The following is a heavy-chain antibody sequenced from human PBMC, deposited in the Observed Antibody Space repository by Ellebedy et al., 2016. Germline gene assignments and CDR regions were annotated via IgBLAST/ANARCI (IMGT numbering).Heavy chain of an antibody. J-gene: IGHJ4*02. V-gene: IGHV3-23*01. D-gene: IGHD2-21*02. Sequence: GGSLRLXXAASGFTFSSYAMSWVRQAPGKGLEWVSAISGSGGSTYYADSVKGRFTISRDNSKNTLYLQMNSLRAEDTAVYYCAKSSRVTAILPYDYWGQGTLVTVSS. CDR1: GFTFSSYA. CDR3: AKSSRVTAILPYDY. CDR2: ISGSGGST.